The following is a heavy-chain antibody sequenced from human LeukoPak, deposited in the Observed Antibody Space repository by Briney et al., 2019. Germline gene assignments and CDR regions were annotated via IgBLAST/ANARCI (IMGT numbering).Heavy chain of an antibody. CDR1: GNSISSGDYY. CDR2: IYTSGST. Sequence: SETLSLTCTVSGNSISSGDYYWSWIRQPAGKGLEWIGRIYTSGSTNYNPSLKSRVTISVDTSKNQFSLKLSSVTAADTAVYFCARDSEPRGYSGYDYVGNWFDPWGQGTLVTVSS. J-gene: IGHJ5*02. CDR3: ARDSEPRGYSGYDYVGNWFDP. D-gene: IGHD5-12*01. V-gene: IGHV4-61*02.